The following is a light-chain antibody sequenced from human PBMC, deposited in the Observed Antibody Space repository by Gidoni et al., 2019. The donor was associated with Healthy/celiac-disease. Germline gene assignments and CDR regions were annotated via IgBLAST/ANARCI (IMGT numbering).Light chain of an antibody. CDR1: QSISSW. CDR2: KAS. Sequence: DIQMTQSPSTLSASVGDRVTITCRASQSISSWLAWYQQKPGKAPKVLIYKASSLESGVPSRFSGSGSGTEFTLTISSLQPDDFATYYCQQYGYTFGQGTKLEIK. J-gene: IGKJ2*01. V-gene: IGKV1-5*03. CDR3: QQYGYT.